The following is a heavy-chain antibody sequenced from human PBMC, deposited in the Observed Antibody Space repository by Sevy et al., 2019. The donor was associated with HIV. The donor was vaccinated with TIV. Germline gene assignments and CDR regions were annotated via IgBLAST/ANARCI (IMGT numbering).Heavy chain of an antibody. CDR2: ISDSGHIK. Sequence: GESLKISCAASGFTFSDFYMSWIRQAPGKGLEWVSYISDSGHIKHYEDSVKGRFLISRDNAHNTVHLQMNSLTAEDTADYYCVRGGGRIHDFDYWGRGTLVTVSS. CDR3: VRGGGRIHDFDY. CDR1: GFTFSDFY. J-gene: IGHJ4*02. V-gene: IGHV3-11*01. D-gene: IGHD3-16*01.